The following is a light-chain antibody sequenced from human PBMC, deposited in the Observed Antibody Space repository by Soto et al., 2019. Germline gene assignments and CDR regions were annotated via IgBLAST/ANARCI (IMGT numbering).Light chain of an antibody. J-gene: IGLJ3*02. V-gene: IGLV2-14*01. CDR3: SSYTTSGTPV. CDR1: SSDVGGYNY. Sequence: QSVLTQPASVSGSPGQSITISCTGTSSDVGGYNYLSWYQQHPGKAPRVMIYEVSNRPSGVSNRFSGSKSGNTGYLTNSGLQAEEEADYFFSSYTTSGTPVFGGGTKLTVL. CDR2: EVS.